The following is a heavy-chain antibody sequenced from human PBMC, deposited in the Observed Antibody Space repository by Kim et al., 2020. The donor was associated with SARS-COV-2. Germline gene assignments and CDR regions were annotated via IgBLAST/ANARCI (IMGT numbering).Heavy chain of an antibody. V-gene: IGHV3-30*04. J-gene: IGHJ6*02. CDR2: ISYDGSNK. D-gene: IGHD4-4*01. CDR3: ASLYSKDYGMDV. CDR1: GFTFSSYA. Sequence: GGSLRLSCAASGFTFSSYAMHWVRQAPGKGLEWVAVISYDGSNKYYADSVKGRFTISRDNSKNTLYLQMNSLRAEDTAVYYCASLYSKDYGMDVWGQGTT.